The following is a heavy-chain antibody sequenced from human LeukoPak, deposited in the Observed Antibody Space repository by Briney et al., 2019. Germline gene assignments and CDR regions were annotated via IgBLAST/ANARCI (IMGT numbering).Heavy chain of an antibody. D-gene: IGHD6-13*01. J-gene: IGHJ4*02. V-gene: IGHV3-66*01. CDR2: IYTSGNT. CDR3: AGDGGSSNWYYY. CDR1: GFTVNSNY. Sequence: GGSLRLSCTASGFTVNSNYMSWVRQAPGKGLEYVSLIYTSGNTYYADSVKGRFTISRDDSKNTLYLQMGSLRAEDTAVYFCAGDGGSSNWYYYWGQGTLVTVSS.